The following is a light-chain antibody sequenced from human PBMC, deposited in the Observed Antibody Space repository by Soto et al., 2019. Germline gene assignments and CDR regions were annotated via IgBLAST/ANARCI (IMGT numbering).Light chain of an antibody. CDR3: QQRADWPRGLT. J-gene: IGKJ4*01. V-gene: IGKV3-11*01. Sequence: EIVLTQFPATLSLSPGERATLSCRASQSVSSFLAWYQQKPGQAPRLLIYDASNRATGIPARFSGSGSGTDFTLPISSLEPEDFAVYYCQQRADWPRGLTFGGGTRVEIK. CDR2: DAS. CDR1: QSVSSF.